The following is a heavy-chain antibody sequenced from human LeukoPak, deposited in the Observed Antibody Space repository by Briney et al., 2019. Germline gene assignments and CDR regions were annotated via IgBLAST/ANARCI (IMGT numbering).Heavy chain of an antibody. J-gene: IGHJ4*02. CDR1: GYTFTSYY. D-gene: IGHD5-24*01. CDR3: AAVVEMATIWGFDY. V-gene: IGHV1-46*01. CDR2: INPSGGST. Sequence: GASVKVSCKASGYTFTSYYMHWVRQAPGQGLEWMGIINPSGGSTSYAQKFQGRVTITADKSTSTAYMELSSLRSEDTAVYYCAAVVEMATIWGFDYWGQGTLVTVSS.